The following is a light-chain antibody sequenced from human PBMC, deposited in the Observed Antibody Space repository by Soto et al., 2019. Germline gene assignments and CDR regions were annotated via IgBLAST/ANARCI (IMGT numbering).Light chain of an antibody. CDR3: AAWDDRLHDYV. CDR2: RNN. J-gene: IGLJ1*01. CDR1: SSNIEGNT. Sequence: QSVLTQPPSASGTPGQRVTISCSGSSSNIEGNTVNWYQQFPGTAPRLLIYRNNQRPSGVPDRFSGSKSGTSASLAISGPQSGDEADYYCAAWDDRLHDYVFATGTKVTVL. V-gene: IGLV1-44*01.